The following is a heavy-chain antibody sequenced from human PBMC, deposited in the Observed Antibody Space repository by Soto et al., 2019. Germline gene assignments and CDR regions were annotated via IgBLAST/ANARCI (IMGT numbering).Heavy chain of an antibody. CDR2: IYYSGST. V-gene: IGHV4-39*01. J-gene: IGHJ4*02. Sequence: QLQLQESGPGLVKPSETLSLTCTVSGGSISSSSYYWGWIRQPPGKGLEWIGSIYYSGSTYYNPSLKGRVTISVDTSKNQFSLKLSSVTAADTAVYYCARRGSGSYSDSWGQGTLVTVSS. CDR3: ARRGSGSYSDS. CDR1: GGSISSSSYY. D-gene: IGHD3-10*01.